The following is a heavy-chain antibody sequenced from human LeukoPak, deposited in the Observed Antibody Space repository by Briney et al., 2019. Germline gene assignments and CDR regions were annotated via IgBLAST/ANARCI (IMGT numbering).Heavy chain of an antibody. CDR1: GFIFGDHY. J-gene: IGHJ4*02. V-gene: IGHV3-72*01. CDR3: ARDLKDSWAFFDY. Sequence: GGSLRLSCVASGFIFGDHYMDWVRQAPGKGLGWVGRIRNKGNRYTTEYAASVKGRFTISRDDSKNSLYLQMNSLKTEDTAMYYCARDLKDSWAFFDYWGQGTLVTVSS. D-gene: IGHD3-16*01. CDR2: IRNKGNRYTT.